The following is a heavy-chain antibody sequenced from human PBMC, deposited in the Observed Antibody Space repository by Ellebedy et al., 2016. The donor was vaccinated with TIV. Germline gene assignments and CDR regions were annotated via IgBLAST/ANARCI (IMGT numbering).Heavy chain of an antibody. CDR1: GFTFSDYY. V-gene: IGHV3-11*01. CDR3: ARDRWFGELLDAFDI. D-gene: IGHD3-10*01. CDR2: ISSSGSTV. J-gene: IGHJ3*02. Sequence: GESLKISCAASGFTFSDYYITWIRQAPGTGLEWVSYISSSGSTVYYADSVKGRFTISRDNAKNSLYLQMNSLRAEDTAVYYCARDRWFGELLDAFDIWGQGTMVTVSS.